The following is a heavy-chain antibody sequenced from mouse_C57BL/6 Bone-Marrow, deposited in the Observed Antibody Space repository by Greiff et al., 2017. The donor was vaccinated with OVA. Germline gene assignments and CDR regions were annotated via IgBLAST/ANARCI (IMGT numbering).Heavy chain of an antibody. D-gene: IGHD2-4*01. CDR3: ARGNDYDSYYAMDY. CDR1: GYSITSGYY. CDR2: ISYDGSN. Sequence: DVKLVESGPGLVKPSQSLSLTCSVTGYSITSGYYWNWIRQFPGNKLEWMGYISYDGSNNYNPSLKNRISITRDTSKNQFFLKLNSVTTEDTATYYCARGNDYDSYYAMDYWGQGTSVTVSS. J-gene: IGHJ4*01. V-gene: IGHV3-6*01.